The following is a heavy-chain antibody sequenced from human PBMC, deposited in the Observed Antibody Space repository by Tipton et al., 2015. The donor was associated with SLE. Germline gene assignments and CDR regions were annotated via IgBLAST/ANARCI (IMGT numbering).Heavy chain of an antibody. CDR1: GGSISTVSFY. Sequence: TLSLTCTVAGGSISTVSFYWGFIRQPPGKDLEWIASILHSGTPYYTPSLKSRVTISLDTSKNPFSLKLSSVTAADTSVYFCARHASGRGFDIWGQGTMVTVSA. V-gene: IGHV4-39*07. J-gene: IGHJ3*02. D-gene: IGHD1-1*01. CDR2: ILHSGTP. CDR3: ARHASGRGFDI.